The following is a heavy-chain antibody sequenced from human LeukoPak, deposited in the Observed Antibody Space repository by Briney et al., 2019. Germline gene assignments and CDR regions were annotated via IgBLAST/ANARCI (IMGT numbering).Heavy chain of an antibody. D-gene: IGHD3-9*01. CDR1: GHTFSGYY. CDR2: INPNSGGT. J-gene: IGHJ4*02. Sequence: ASVKVSCKASGHTFSGYYIHWVRQAPGHGLEWMGWINPNSGGTNYAQKFQGRVTLTRDTSISTAYMELSRLRSDDTAVYYCARVLRYYDILSKPFDYWGQGTLVTVSS. V-gene: IGHV1-2*02. CDR3: ARVLRYYDILSKPFDY.